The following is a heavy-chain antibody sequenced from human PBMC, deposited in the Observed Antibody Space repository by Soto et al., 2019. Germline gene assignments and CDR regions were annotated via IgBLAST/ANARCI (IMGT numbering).Heavy chain of an antibody. CDR3: RRSSRYSTDV. V-gene: IGHV4-39*01. CDR1: GGSITGGSISSTTYY. Sequence: SETLSLTCTVSGGSITGGSISSTTYYWGWIRQPPGKGLEWIGSIYSIGNTYYNPSLKSGVTISADTSKNQFSLNLISVTAADTAVYYCRRSSRYSTDVWGQGITVTVSS. CDR2: IYSIGNT. D-gene: IGHD6-19*01. J-gene: IGHJ6*02.